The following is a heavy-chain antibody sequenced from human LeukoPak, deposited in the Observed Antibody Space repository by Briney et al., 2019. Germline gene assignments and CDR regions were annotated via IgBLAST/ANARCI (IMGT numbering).Heavy chain of an antibody. D-gene: IGHD3-22*01. V-gene: IGHV3-23*01. CDR3: AKGYNYDFGHNVGDYYYYMDV. J-gene: IGHJ6*03. CDR1: GFTFSSFA. CDR2: ISGSGGNT. Sequence: GGSLRLSCAASGFTFSSFAITWVRQAPGKGLERVSGISGSGGNTYYADSVKGRFTISRDKSKNTVYVQMNSLRAEDTAVYYCAKGYNYDFGHNVGDYYYYMDVWGTGTTVTVSS.